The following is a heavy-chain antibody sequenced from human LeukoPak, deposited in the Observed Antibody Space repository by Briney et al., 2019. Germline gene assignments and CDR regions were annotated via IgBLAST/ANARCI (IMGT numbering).Heavy chain of an antibody. Sequence: GASVKVSCKASGYTFTGYYMHWVRQAPGQGLEWMGWINPNSGGTNYAQKFQGRVTMTRDTSICTAYMELSRLRSDDTAVYYCARASGGSGSSHFDYWGQGTLVTVSS. V-gene: IGHV1-2*02. CDR3: ARASGGSGSSHFDY. D-gene: IGHD3-10*01. CDR1: GYTFTGYY. CDR2: INPNSGGT. J-gene: IGHJ4*02.